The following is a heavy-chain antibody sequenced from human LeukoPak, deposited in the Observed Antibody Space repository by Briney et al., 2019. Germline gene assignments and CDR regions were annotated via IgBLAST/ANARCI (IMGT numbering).Heavy chain of an antibody. J-gene: IGHJ4*02. CDR3: ARSASMVRGVILSDY. V-gene: IGHV1-46*01. CDR1: GYTFTSYY. CDR2: INPSGGST. Sequence: ASVKVSCKASGYTFTSYYMHWVRQAPGQGLEWMGIINPSGGSTSYAQKFQGRVTMTRDTSTRTVYMELSSLRSEDTAVYYCARSASMVRGVILSDYWGQGTLVTVSS. D-gene: IGHD3-10*01.